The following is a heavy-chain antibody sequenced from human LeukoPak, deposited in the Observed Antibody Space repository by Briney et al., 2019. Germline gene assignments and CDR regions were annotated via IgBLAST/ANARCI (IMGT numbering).Heavy chain of an antibody. V-gene: IGHV3-21*01. CDR3: AGLWGDCVPFDY. Sequence: GGSLRLSCAASGFTFSSYSMSWVRQAPGKGLEWVSSISSSSSYIYYSDSLKGRFTISRDNAKNSLYLQMNSLRAEDTAVYYCAGLWGDCVPFDYWGQGTLVTVSS. CDR1: GFTFSSYS. J-gene: IGHJ4*02. D-gene: IGHD2-21*02. CDR2: ISSSSSYI.